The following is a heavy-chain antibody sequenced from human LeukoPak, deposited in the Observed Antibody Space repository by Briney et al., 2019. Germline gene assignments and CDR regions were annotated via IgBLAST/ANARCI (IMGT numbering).Heavy chain of an antibody. D-gene: IGHD3-22*01. CDR2: IKQDGSEK. J-gene: IGHJ3*02. Sequence: GGSLRLSCAASGFNFNTYTMSWVRQAPGKGLEWVANIKQDGSEKYYVDSVKGRFTISRDNAKNSLYLQMNSLRAEDTAVYYCARLSYYYDSSGYGSFGFDIWGQGTMVTVSS. CDR3: ARLSYYYDSSGYGSFGFDI. CDR1: GFNFNTYT. V-gene: IGHV3-7*01.